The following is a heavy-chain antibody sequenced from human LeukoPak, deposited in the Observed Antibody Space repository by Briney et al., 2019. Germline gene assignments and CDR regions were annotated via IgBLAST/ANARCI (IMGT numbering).Heavy chain of an antibody. D-gene: IGHD1-14*01. V-gene: IGHV4-4*07. CDR1: GGSISSYY. Sequence: SETLSLTCTVSGGSISSYYWSWIRQPAGKGLEWIGRVYTSGSTNYNPSLKSRVTMSVDTSKNQFSLKLSSVTAADTAVYYCAREEPYYYEYYGMDVWGQGTTVTVSS. CDR3: AREEPYYYEYYGMDV. J-gene: IGHJ6*02. CDR2: VYTSGST.